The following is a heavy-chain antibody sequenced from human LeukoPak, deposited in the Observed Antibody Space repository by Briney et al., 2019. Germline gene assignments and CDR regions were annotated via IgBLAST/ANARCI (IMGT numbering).Heavy chain of an antibody. CDR3: AKVWQSAFDV. V-gene: IGHV3-9*01. J-gene: IGHJ3*01. CDR2: ISWNSGTI. CDR1: GFTFEDYV. Sequence: GGSLRLSCAASGFTFEDYVMHWVRQAPGKGLEWVSSISWNSGTIDYADSVKGRFTTSRDNAKNSLYLQMNSLKAEHTALYYCAKVWQSAFDVWGQGTMVTVSS.